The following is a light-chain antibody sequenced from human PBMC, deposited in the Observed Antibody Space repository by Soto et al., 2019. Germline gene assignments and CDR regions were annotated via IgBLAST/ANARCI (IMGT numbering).Light chain of an antibody. V-gene: IGKV3-20*01. CDR3: QQYGSSPLIT. J-gene: IGKJ5*01. CDR2: GAS. CDR1: QSVSSSY. Sequence: EIVLRQSPGTLSLSTGERATLSFRASQSVSSSYLAWYQQKPGQAPMLLIYGASSRATGIPDRFSGSGSGTDFTLTISRLEPEDFAVYYCQQYGSSPLITFGQGTRLEI.